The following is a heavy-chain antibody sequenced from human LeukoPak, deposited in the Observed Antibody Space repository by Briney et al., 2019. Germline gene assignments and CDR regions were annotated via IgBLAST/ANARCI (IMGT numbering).Heavy chain of an antibody. CDR1: GGSISSSSYY. J-gene: IGHJ5*02. Sequence: SETLSLTCTVSGGSISSSSYYWGWIRQPPGKGLEWIGSIYYSGSTYYNPSLKSRVTISVDTSKNQLSLKLSSVTAADTAVYYCARYSSSWYEQSNWFDPWGQGTLVTVSS. D-gene: IGHD6-13*01. V-gene: IGHV4-39*01. CDR3: ARYSSSWYEQSNWFDP. CDR2: IYYSGST.